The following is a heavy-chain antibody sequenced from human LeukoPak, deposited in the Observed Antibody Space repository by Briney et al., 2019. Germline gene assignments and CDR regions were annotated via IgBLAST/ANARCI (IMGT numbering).Heavy chain of an antibody. CDR2: IVVGSGNT. Sequence: SVKVSCKASGFTFTSSAVQWVRQARGQRLEWIGWIVVGSGNTNYAQKFQERVTITRDMSTSTAYMELSSLRSEDTAVYYCARVRTMIVVAHGYFDYWGQGTLVTVSS. CDR1: GFTFTSSA. J-gene: IGHJ4*02. V-gene: IGHV1-58*01. CDR3: ARVRTMIVVAHGYFDY. D-gene: IGHD3-22*01.